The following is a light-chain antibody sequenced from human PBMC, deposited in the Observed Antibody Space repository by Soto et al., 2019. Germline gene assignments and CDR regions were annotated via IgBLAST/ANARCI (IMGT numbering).Light chain of an antibody. CDR2: DVK. J-gene: IGLJ1*01. CDR3: FSYAGSYSFG. V-gene: IGLV2-11*01. CDR1: SSDVGGYSY. Sequence: QSALTQPRSVSGSPGQSVTISCTGTSSDVGGYSYVSWYQQHPGKAPKLMMYDVKTRPSGIPDRFSGSKSGNTASLTISGLQAEDEADYYCFSYAGSYSFGFGSGTKVTVL.